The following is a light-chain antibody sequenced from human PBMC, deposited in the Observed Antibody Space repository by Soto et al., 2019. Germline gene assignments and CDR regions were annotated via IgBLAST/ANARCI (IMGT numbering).Light chain of an antibody. V-gene: IGLV2-8*01. Sequence: QSALTQPPSASGSPGQSVTISCTGTSSDVGGYNYVSWYQQHPGKAPKLMIYEVSKRPSGVPDRFSGYKSGNTASLTVSGLQSEDEADYYCSSYAGSQGVFGGGTQLTVL. CDR1: SSDVGGYNY. J-gene: IGLJ2*01. CDR3: SSYAGSQGV. CDR2: EVS.